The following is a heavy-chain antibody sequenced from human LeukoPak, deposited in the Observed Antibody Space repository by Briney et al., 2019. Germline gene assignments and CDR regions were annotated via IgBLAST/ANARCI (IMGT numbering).Heavy chain of an antibody. CDR2: IIPIFGTA. CDR1: GGTFSSYA. J-gene: IGHJ3*02. Sequence: VASVKVSCKASGGTFSSYAISWVRQAPGQGLEWMGGIIPIFGTANYAQKFQGRVTITTDESTSTAYMELSSLRSEDTAVYYCARRTLRVASAFDIWGQGTMVTVSS. D-gene: IGHD5-12*01. V-gene: IGHV1-69*05. CDR3: ARRTLRVASAFDI.